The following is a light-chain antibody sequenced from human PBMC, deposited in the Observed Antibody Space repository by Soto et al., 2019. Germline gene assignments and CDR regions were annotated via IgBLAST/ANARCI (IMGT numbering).Light chain of an antibody. V-gene: IGKV4-1*01. J-gene: IGKJ3*01. CDR1: QSISYSSNNKNY. CDR2: WAS. CDR3: QQYHSTPFT. Sequence: DIVMTQSPDSLAVSLGERATINCKSSQSISYSSNNKNYLAWYQQRPGQPPKLLMHWASTRESGVPDRFSGSGSGTDFTLNISSLQAEDVAVYYCQQYHSTPFTFGPGTKVDIK.